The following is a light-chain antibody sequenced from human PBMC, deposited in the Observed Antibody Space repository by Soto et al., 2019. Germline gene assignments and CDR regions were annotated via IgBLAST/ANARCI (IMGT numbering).Light chain of an antibody. J-gene: IGLJ1*01. CDR2: EVS. CDR1: SSDVGGYNY. V-gene: IGLV2-14*01. CDR3: SAYTSSSTLYV. Sequence: QSALTQPASVSGSPGQSITISCTGTSSDVGGYNYVSWYQQHPGKAPKLMIYEVSNRPSGVSNRFSGSKSGYTASLTISGLQAEDEADYYCSAYTSSSTLYVFGTGTNVTVL.